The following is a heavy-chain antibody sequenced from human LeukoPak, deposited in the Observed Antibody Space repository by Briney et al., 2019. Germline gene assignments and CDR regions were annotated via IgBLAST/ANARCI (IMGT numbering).Heavy chain of an antibody. Sequence: SETLSLTCAVYGGSFSGYYWSWIRQPPGKGLEWIGEINHSGSTNYNPSLKSRVTISVDTSKNQFSLKLSSVTAADTAVYYCARTLRDRHWYFDLWGRGTLVTVSS. CDR3: ARTLRDRHWYFDL. CDR2: INHSGST. CDR1: GGSFSGYY. V-gene: IGHV4-34*01. J-gene: IGHJ2*01. D-gene: IGHD2-15*01.